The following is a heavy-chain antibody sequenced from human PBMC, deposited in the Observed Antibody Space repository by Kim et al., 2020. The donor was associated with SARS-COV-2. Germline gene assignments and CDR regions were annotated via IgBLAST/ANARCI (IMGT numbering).Heavy chain of an antibody. V-gene: IGHV1-8*01. CDR3: ARGARGGWFDP. J-gene: IGHJ5*02. Sequence: TGYAQKFQGRVTMTRNTSISTAYMELSSLRSEDTAVYYCARGARGGWFDPWGQGTLVTVSS. D-gene: IGHD3-10*01. CDR2: T.